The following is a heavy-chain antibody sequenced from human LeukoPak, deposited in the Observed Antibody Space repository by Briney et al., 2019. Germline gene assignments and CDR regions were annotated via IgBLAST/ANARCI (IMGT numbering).Heavy chain of an antibody. J-gene: IGHJ4*02. Sequence: SETLSLTCTVSGGSISSGGYYWSWIRQHPGKGLEWIGYIYYGGSTYYNPSLKSRVTISVDTSKNQFSLKLSSVTAADTAVYYCARAPAVAVLQYYFDYWGQGTLVTVSS. CDR2: IYYGGST. D-gene: IGHD6-19*01. CDR3: ARAPAVAVLQYYFDY. CDR1: GGSISSGGYY. V-gene: IGHV4-31*03.